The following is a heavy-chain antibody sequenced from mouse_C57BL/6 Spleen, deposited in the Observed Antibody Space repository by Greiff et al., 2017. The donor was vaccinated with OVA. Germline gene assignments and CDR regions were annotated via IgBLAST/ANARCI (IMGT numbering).Heavy chain of an antibody. CDR3: ARRDWAYAMDY. Sequence: EVTLVESGGDLVKPGGSLKLSCAASGFPFSSYGMSWVRQTPDKRLEWVATISSGGSYTYYPDSVKGRFTTSRENAKNTLYLQMSSLKSEDTAMYYCARRDWAYAMDYWGQGTSVTVSS. CDR2: ISSGGSYT. V-gene: IGHV5-6*02. CDR1: GFPFSSYG. J-gene: IGHJ4*01. D-gene: IGHD4-1*01.